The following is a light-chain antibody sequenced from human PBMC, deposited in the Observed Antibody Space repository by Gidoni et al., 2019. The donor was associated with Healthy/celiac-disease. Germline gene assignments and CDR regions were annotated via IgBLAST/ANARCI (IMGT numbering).Light chain of an antibody. CDR3: QQTYSLPRT. J-gene: IGKJ1*01. CDR2: AAS. Sequence: DIQMTQSPSSLSASVGDRVSITGRASESINFYLNWYQQKPGKAPNLLIYAASSVQSGVPSRFSGSGSGTDFTLTISSLQPEDFATYYCQQTYSLPRTFGQGTKVEVK. CDR1: ESINFY. V-gene: IGKV1-39*01.